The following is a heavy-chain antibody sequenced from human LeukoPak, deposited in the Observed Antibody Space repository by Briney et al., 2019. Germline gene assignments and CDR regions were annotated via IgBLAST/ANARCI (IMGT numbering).Heavy chain of an antibody. J-gene: IGHJ5*02. CDR2: IYYSGST. V-gene: IGHV4-39*01. CDR1: GGSISSSSYY. CDR3: ARRGVVAPYNWFDP. D-gene: IGHD3-22*01. Sequence: SETLSLTCTVSGGSISSSSYYWGWIRQPPGKGLEWIGSIYYSGSTYYNPSLKSRVTIYVDTPKNQFSLKLSPVTAADTAVYYCARRGVVAPYNWFDPWGQGTLVTVSS.